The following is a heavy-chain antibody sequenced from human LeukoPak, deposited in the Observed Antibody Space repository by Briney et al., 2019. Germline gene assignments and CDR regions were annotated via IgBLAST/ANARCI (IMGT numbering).Heavy chain of an antibody. CDR3: ARLTMVRGAVLLLDV. J-gene: IGHJ6*04. V-gene: IGHV5-51*01. CDR1: GYSFTNYW. D-gene: IGHD3-10*01. Sequence: GESLKISCKGSGYSFTNYWIGWVRQMPGKGLEWMGIIYPGDSDTRYSPSFQGQVTISADKSISTAYLQWSSLKASDTAMYYCARLTMVRGAVLLLDVWGKGTTVTISS. CDR2: IYPGDSDT.